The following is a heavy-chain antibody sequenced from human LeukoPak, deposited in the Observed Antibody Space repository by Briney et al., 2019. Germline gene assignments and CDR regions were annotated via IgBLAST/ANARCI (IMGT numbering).Heavy chain of an antibody. J-gene: IGHJ4*02. V-gene: IGHV4-39*01. CDR2: IYYSGST. CDR3: ATHPPKLCTGGSCSDY. Sequence: PSETLSLTCTVSGGSISSSSYYWGWIRQPPGKGLEWIGSIYYSGSTYYNPSLKSRVTISVDTSKNQFSLKLSSVTAADTAVYYCATHPPKLCTGGSCSDYWGQGTLVTVSS. CDR1: GGSISSSSYY. D-gene: IGHD2-15*01.